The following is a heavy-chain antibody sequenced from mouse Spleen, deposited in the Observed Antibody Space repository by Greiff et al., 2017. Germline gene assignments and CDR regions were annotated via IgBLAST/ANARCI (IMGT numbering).Heavy chain of an antibody. Sequence: VQLKESGGGLVKPGGSLKLSCAASGFTFSDYGMHWVRQAPEKGLEWVAYISSGSSTIYYADTVKGRFTISRDNAKNTLFLQMTSLRSEDTAMYYCARDGKDAMDYWGQGTSVTGSS. J-gene: IGHJ4*01. V-gene: IGHV5-17*01. D-gene: IGHD2-1*01. CDR3: ARDGKDAMDY. CDR2: ISSGSSTI. CDR1: GFTFSDYG.